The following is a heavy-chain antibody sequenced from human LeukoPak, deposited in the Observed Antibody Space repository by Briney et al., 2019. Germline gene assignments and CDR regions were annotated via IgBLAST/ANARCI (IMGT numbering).Heavy chain of an antibody. CDR1: GFTFSSYA. V-gene: IGHV3-30-3*01. J-gene: IGHJ4*02. Sequence: GRSLRLSCAASGFTFSSYAMHWVRQAPGKGLEWVAVISYDGSNKYYADSVKGRFTISRDNSKNTLYLQMNSPRAEDTAVYYCAKGRGYNFGPDDWGQGTLVTVSS. CDR2: ISYDGSNK. CDR3: AKGRGYNFGPDD. D-gene: IGHD5-18*01.